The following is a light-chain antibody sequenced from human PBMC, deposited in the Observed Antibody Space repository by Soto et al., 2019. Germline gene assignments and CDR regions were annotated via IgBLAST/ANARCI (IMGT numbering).Light chain of an antibody. J-gene: IGLJ3*02. CDR2: TFA. V-gene: IGLV1-44*01. CDR3: ASWDGSLNAGV. Sequence: QSVLTQPPSASGTPGQRGTISCSGSSSNIGSNAVNWYQQLPGTAPKLLIYTFAQRPSGVPDRFSGSKSGTSASLAISGLQSEDEADYYCASWDGSLNAGVFGGGTKLTVL. CDR1: SSNIGSNA.